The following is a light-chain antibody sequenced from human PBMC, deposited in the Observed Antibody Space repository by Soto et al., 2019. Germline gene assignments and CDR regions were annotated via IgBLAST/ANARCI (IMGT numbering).Light chain of an antibody. CDR2: DAS. CDR1: QSISSW. Sequence: DIQMTQSPSTLSASVGDRVTITCRASQSISSWLAWYQQKPGKAPKLLIYDASSLESGVPSRFSGSGSGTEFTLTISSLQPDDFATYYCQQYIGYTFGQGTKLEIK. V-gene: IGKV1-5*01. CDR3: QQYIGYT. J-gene: IGKJ2*01.